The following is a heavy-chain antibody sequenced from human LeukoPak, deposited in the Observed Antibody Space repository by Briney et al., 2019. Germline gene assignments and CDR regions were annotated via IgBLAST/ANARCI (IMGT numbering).Heavy chain of an antibody. J-gene: IGHJ4*01. D-gene: IGHD3-22*01. CDR2: IHYSGST. Sequence: SETLSLTCSVSGDSLSSYYWSWMRRPPGEGLEWIGYIHYSGSTNYNPSLKSRVSMSVDTSKNHFSLKLSSVTAADTAVYYCARGGYDSTGYYSIFDSWGHGTLVTVSS. CDR1: GDSLSSYY. V-gene: IGHV4-59*01. CDR3: ARGGYDSTGYYSIFDS.